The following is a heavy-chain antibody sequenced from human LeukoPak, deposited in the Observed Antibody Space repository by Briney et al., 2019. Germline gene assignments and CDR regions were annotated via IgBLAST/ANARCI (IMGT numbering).Heavy chain of an antibody. J-gene: IGHJ4*02. CDR3: AKGRSDTSTWYAGSH. D-gene: IGHD6-13*01. V-gene: IGHV3-30*02. Sequence: GGSLRLSRVASGFTFSTYDMHWVRQAPGKGLEWVSLIRYDGSNKYYADSVKGRFTISRDNSKNTLYLQMNSLRVEDTAVYYCAKGRSDTSTWYAGSHWGQGTLVTVSS. CDR1: GFTFSTYD. CDR2: IRYDGSNK.